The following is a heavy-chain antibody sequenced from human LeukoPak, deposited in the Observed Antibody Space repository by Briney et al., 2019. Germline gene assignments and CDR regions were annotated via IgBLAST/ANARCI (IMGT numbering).Heavy chain of an antibody. CDR3: AKDRRMAVATTGDY. V-gene: IGHV3-23*01. J-gene: IGHJ4*02. Sequence: GGSLRLSCAASGFTFSSYAMSWVRQAPGKGLEWVSVISGNGGSTSYADSVKGRFTISRDNSKKTLYLQMNSLRAEDTAVYYCAKDRRMAVATTGDYWGQGTLVTVSS. CDR2: ISGNGGST. CDR1: GFTFSSYA. D-gene: IGHD6-19*01.